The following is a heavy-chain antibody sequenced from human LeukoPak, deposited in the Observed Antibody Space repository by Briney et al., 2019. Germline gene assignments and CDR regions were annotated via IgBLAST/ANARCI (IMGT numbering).Heavy chain of an antibody. D-gene: IGHD3-16*01. CDR2: INPGNSST. CDR1: GYTFTTYY. Sequence: ASVKVSCKASGYTFTTYYIHWVRQAPGQGLEWMGIINPGNSSTAYAQQFQARVTLTSDMSENTVYMELNSLRSEDTAVYYCAGQGDPLGYWGQGTLVTVSS. CDR3: AGQGDPLGY. V-gene: IGHV1-46*01. J-gene: IGHJ4*02.